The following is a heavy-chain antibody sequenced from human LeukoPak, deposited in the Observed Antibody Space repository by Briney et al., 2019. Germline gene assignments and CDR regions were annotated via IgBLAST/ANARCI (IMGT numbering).Heavy chain of an antibody. D-gene: IGHD2-15*01. CDR1: GYTFTGYY. Sequence: ASVKVSCKASGYTFTGYYMHWVRQAPGQALEWMGWITPFNGNTNYAQKFQDRVTITRDRSMSTAYMELSSLRSEDTAMYYCAIIEGGHCSGGSCYSSAFDIWGQGTMVTVSS. CDR2: ITPFNGNT. J-gene: IGHJ3*02. CDR3: AIIEGGHCSGGSCYSSAFDI. V-gene: IGHV1-45*02.